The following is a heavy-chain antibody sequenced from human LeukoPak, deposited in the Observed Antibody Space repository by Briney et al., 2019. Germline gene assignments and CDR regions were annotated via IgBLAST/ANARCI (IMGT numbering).Heavy chain of an antibody. Sequence: PSETLSLTCTVSGYSISSGYYWGWIRQPPGKGLEWIGSIYYSGSTYYNPSLKSRVTISVDTSKNQFSLKLSSVTAADTAVYYCARVATAAGTLFDYWGQGTLVTVSS. D-gene: IGHD6-13*01. J-gene: IGHJ4*02. CDR2: IYYSGST. V-gene: IGHV4-38-2*02. CDR3: ARVATAAGTLFDY. CDR1: GYSISSGYY.